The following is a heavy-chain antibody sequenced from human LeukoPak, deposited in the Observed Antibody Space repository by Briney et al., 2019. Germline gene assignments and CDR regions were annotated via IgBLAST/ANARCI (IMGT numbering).Heavy chain of an antibody. V-gene: IGHV3-11*04. Sequence: GGSLRLSCAASGFTFSDYYMSWIRQAPGKGLEWVSYISSSGSTIYYADSVKGRFTISRDNAKNSLYLQMNSLRAEDTAVYYCARDAPEGIGSSWYPTVIDYWGQGTLVTVSS. J-gene: IGHJ4*02. D-gene: IGHD6-13*01. CDR2: ISSSGSTI. CDR3: ARDAPEGIGSSWYPTVIDY. CDR1: GFTFSDYY.